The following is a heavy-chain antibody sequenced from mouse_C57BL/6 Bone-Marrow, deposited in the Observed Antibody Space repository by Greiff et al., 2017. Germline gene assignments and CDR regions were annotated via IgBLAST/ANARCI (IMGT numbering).Heavy chain of an antibody. D-gene: IGHD3-2*02. J-gene: IGHJ3*01. Sequence: QVQLQQSGAELARPGASVKLSCKASGYTFTSYGIRWVKQRTGQGLEWIGEIYPISGNTYYNQQFKGKATLPADNSSSTAYMELSSLTSEDSAVYFCARVSCYGWFAVWGQGTLVTVSA. V-gene: IGHV1-81*01. CDR2: IYPISGNT. CDR1: GYTFTSYG. CDR3: ARVSCYGWFAV.